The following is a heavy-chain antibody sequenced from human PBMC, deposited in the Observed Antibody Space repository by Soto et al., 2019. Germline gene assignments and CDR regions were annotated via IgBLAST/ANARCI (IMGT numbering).Heavy chain of an antibody. V-gene: IGHV1-18*01. CDR3: ARVVPGAEAWFGP. Sequence: ASVKVSCRTSGYTFSNYGITWVRQAPGQPLEWLGWISLYSDGTNYAQKFQGRVSMTTDTSTTTAYMELRSLRSDDTAVYYCARVVPGAEAWFGPWGQGTLVTVSS. J-gene: IGHJ5*02. D-gene: IGHD2-2*01. CDR1: GYTFSNYG. CDR2: ISLYSDGT.